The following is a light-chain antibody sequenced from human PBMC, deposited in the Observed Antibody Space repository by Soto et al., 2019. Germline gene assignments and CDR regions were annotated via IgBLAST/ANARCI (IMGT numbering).Light chain of an antibody. V-gene: IGLV2-14*01. CDR1: SSDFGGYNY. Sequence: QSALTQPASVSGSPGQSITISCTGTSSDFGGYNYVSWYQQHPGKAPKLMIYGVSNRPSGVSNRFSGSKSGNTASLTISGLQAEDEADYYCSSYTSSSTVIFCGGTKVTVL. J-gene: IGLJ2*01. CDR3: SSYTSSSTVI. CDR2: GVS.